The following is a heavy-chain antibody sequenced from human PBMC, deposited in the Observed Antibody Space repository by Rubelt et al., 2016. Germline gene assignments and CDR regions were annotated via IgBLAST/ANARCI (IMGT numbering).Heavy chain of an antibody. CDR3: SRRMGYSTIDY. J-gene: IGHJ4*02. CDR1: GYSFISNW. D-gene: IGHD5-12*01. V-gene: IGHV5-51*01. CDR2: IYPGDSAT. Sequence: EVQLVQSGAEVNKPGESLEISCKGSGYSFISNWIGWVRQMPGKGLGWMGTIYPGDSATRYSPSCQGRATSSADKSINTAYLQWSSLKASDTAIYYCSRRMGYSTIDYWGQGTLVTVSS.